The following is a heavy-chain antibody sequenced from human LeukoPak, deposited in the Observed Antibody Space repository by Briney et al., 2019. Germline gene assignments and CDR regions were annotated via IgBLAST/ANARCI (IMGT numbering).Heavy chain of an antibody. J-gene: IGHJ4*02. D-gene: IGHD3-10*01. Sequence: SVKVSCKASGGTFSSYAISWVRQAPGQGLEWMGGIIPIFGTANYAQKFQGRVTITADESTSTAYMELSSLRSEDTAVYYCARDRGYYGSGSFYYFDYWGQGTLVTVSS. V-gene: IGHV1-69*13. CDR1: GGTFSSYA. CDR3: ARDRGYYGSGSFYYFDY. CDR2: IIPIFGTA.